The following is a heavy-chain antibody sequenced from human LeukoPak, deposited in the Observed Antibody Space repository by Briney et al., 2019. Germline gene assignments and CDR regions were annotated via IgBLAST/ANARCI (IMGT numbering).Heavy chain of an antibody. CDR2: ISDSGNT. Sequence: GGSLRLSCAASGFSFGGSTISWVRQAPGKGLQWVSSISDSGNTYYAESLKGRITVSRDNAKHSLFLQMNSLRADDTAVYYCARDASIGLDVWGHGTTVTVSS. J-gene: IGHJ6*02. CDR1: GFSFGGST. CDR3: ARDASIGLDV. V-gene: IGHV3-21*01. D-gene: IGHD3-9*01.